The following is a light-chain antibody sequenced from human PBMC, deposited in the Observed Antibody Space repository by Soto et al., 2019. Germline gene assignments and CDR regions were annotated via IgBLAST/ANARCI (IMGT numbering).Light chain of an antibody. Sequence: EIVLTQSPATLSLSPGETATLSCRASQSISTYLAWYQHRPGQAPRLLISDASNRATGIPARFSGSGSGTDFTLTISSLEPEDFAVYYCQQRANWPPLTFGPGTKADIK. CDR1: QSISTY. V-gene: IGKV3-11*01. J-gene: IGKJ3*01. CDR2: DAS. CDR3: QQRANWPPLT.